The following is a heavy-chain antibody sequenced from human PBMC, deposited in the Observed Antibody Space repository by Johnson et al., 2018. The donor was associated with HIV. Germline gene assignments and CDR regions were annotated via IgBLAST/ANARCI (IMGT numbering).Heavy chain of an antibody. CDR3: ARAGSSSWTITGGPDAFDI. Sequence: VQLVESGGGVVQPGRSLRLSCAASGFTVSSNYMSWVRQAPGKGLEWVSVIYSGGSTYYADSVKGRFTISRDNSKNTVYLQKNSLRVEDTAVYYCARAGSSSWTITGGPDAFDIWGQGTMVTVSS. D-gene: IGHD6-13*01. CDR1: GFTVSSNY. V-gene: IGHV3-66*02. CDR2: IYSGGST. J-gene: IGHJ3*02.